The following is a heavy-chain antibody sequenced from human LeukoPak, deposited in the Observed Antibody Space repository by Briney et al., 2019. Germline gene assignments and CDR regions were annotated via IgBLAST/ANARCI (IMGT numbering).Heavy chain of an antibody. CDR2: ISGSGGST. Sequence: GGSLRLSCAASGFTFSSYAMSWVRQAPGKGLEWVSAISGSGGSTYYADSVKGRFTISRDNSKNTLYLQMNSLRAEDTAVYYCAKDHGLLWFGEFPPFDYWGQGTLVTVSS. J-gene: IGHJ4*02. V-gene: IGHV3-23*01. D-gene: IGHD3-10*01. CDR3: AKDHGLLWFGEFPPFDY. CDR1: GFTFSSYA.